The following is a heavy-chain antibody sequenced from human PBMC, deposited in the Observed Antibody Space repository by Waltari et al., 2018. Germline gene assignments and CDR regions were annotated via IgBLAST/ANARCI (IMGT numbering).Heavy chain of an antibody. CDR2: TYPGDADT. D-gene: IGHD2-21*02. CDR3: ARRVATAVNFDY. V-gene: IGHV5-51*03. Sequence: EVQLVQSGAEVKKPGESLKISCKGSGYSFTSYWIGWVRQMPGKGLEWMGVTYPGDADTRYRPAFQGQVTISADKSISTAYLQWSSLKASDTAMYYCARRVATAVNFDYWGQGTLVIVSS. CDR1: GYSFTSYW. J-gene: IGHJ4*02.